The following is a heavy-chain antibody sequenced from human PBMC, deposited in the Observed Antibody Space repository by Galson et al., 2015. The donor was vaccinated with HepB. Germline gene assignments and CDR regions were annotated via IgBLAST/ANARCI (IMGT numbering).Heavy chain of an antibody. Sequence: SLRLSCAASGFTFSSYWMHWVRQAPGKGLVWVSRINSDGSSTSYADSVKGRFTISRDNAKNTLYLQMNSLRAEDTAVYYCARSSNGYNYFDYYYGMDVWGQGTTVTVSS. D-gene: IGHD5-24*01. V-gene: IGHV3-74*01. CDR3: ARSSNGYNYFDYYYGMDV. CDR2: INSDGSST. CDR1: GFTFSSYW. J-gene: IGHJ6*02.